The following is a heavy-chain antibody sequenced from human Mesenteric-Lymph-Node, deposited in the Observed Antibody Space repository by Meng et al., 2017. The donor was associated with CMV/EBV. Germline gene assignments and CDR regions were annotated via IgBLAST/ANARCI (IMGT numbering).Heavy chain of an antibody. J-gene: IGHJ4*02. CDR3: ARGSSYDILTGYFDY. CDR1: GWSFSCCY. D-gene: IGHD3-9*01. V-gene: IGHV4-34*01. Sequence: LRLCGAVRLMASSALVLSCAVYGWSFSCCYWTWIRESPDEGLEWIVEINHRGSTTYNPSFTSRIIISVDTSTNQISLNMSSVTAADTAVYYCARGSSYDILTGYFDYWGQGALVTVSS. CDR2: INHRGST.